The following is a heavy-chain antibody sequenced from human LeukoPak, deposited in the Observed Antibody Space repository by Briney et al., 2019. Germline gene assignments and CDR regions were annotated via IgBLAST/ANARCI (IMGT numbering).Heavy chain of an antibody. CDR3: ARPSDYGDYIDY. D-gene: IGHD4-17*01. V-gene: IGHV1-2*02. Sequence: GDSVKVCCKGSGYTFTDYYMHWVRQAPGQGLEWMAKINPNSGATAYAERFQGRVTLTRDTSISTIYMELRTLTSGDTAVYYCARPSDYGDYIDYWGQGTPVTVSS. J-gene: IGHJ4*02. CDR2: INPNSGAT. CDR1: GYTFTDYY.